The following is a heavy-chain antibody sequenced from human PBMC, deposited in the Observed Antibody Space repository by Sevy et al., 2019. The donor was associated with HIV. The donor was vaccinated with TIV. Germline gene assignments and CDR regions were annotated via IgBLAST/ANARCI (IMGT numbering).Heavy chain of an antibody. CDR2: INPNSGGT. J-gene: IGHJ6*02. Sequence: ASVKVSCKASGYTFTGYYMHWVRQAPGQGLEWMGRINPNSGGTNYAQKFQGRVTMTRDTSISTAYMELGRLRSDDTAVYYCARDLITIFGVVIKDYYGMDVWGQGTTVTVSS. D-gene: IGHD3-3*01. CDR1: GYTFTGYY. CDR3: ARDLITIFGVVIKDYYGMDV. V-gene: IGHV1-2*06.